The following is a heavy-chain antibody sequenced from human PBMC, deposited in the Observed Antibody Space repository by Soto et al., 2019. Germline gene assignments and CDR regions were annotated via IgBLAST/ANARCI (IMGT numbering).Heavy chain of an antibody. D-gene: IGHD2-2*01. CDR3: ARGQIVVVPNVGWFEP. V-gene: IGHV4-38-2*02. CDR1: VYFISSGYY. Sequence: PSETLSLTCTFSVYFISSGYYWGWIRQPPGKGLEWIGSMFHSGSTHYNPSLKSRVTMSVDTYKNQFSLRLSSVTASDTAVYYCARGQIVVVPNVGWFEPWGQGTLVNVSS. J-gene: IGHJ5*02. CDR2: MFHSGST.